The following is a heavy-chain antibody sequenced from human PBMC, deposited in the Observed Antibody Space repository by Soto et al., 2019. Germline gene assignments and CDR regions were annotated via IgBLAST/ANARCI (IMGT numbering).Heavy chain of an antibody. D-gene: IGHD3-10*01. CDR1: GGSISSSNW. J-gene: IGHJ4*02. Sequence: QVQLQESGPGLVKPSGTLSLTCAVSGGSISSSNWWSWVRQPPGKGLEWIGEIYHSGRTNYNPSLKSRVPISVDKSTNQFSRKLSSVTAADTAVYYCARGLEWFGQRGIYYFDYWGQGTLVTVSS. V-gene: IGHV4-4*02. CDR2: IYHSGRT. CDR3: ARGLEWFGQRGIYYFDY.